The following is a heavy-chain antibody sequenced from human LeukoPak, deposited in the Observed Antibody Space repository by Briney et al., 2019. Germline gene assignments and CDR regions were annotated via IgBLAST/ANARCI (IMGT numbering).Heavy chain of an antibody. V-gene: IGHV3-53*01. CDR2: ISAGGST. CDR1: GFTVSSNY. Sequence: PGGSLRLSCAASGFTVSSNYMTWVRQAPGKGLGWVSVISAGGSTYYADSVKGRFTISRDNSKNTLYLQMNGLRAEDTAVYYCASGVTYYYGSASDYWGQGTLVTVSS. CDR3: ASGVTYYYGSASDY. J-gene: IGHJ4*02. D-gene: IGHD3-10*01.